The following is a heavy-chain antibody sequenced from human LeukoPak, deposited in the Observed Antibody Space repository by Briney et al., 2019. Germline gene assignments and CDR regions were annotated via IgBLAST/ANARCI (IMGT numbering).Heavy chain of an antibody. V-gene: IGHV4-31*03. CDR1: GGSISSGGYY. Sequence: SSETLSLTCTVSGGSISSGGYYWSWIRQHPGKGLEWIGYIYYSGSTYYNPSLKSRVTISVDTSKNQFSLKLSSVTAADTAVYYCARGSEQGRFGSFDYWGQGTLVTVSS. J-gene: IGHJ4*02. CDR3: ARGSEQGRFGSFDY. D-gene: IGHD3-10*01. CDR2: IYYSGST.